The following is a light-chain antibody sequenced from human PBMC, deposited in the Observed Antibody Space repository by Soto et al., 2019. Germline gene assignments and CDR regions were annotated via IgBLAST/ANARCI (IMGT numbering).Light chain of an antibody. V-gene: IGKV1-39*01. CDR3: QQSYNGPLT. J-gene: IGKJ3*01. CDR2: SAS. CDR1: QSISRY. Sequence: DIQMTPAPSYLSASVGDRVTVTCRAGQSISRYLNWYQQRPGKAPKLLIYSASTLQTGVPSRFSGSGSGTDFTLTISSLQPEDFATYYRQQSYNGPLTFGPGTKVDIK.